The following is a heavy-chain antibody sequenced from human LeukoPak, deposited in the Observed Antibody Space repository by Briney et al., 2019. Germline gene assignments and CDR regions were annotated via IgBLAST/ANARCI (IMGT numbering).Heavy chain of an antibody. D-gene: IGHD3-9*01. V-gene: IGHV5-51*01. CDR1: GYGFTSYW. CDR2: IYPGDSDT. Sequence: GESLKSSCKGSGYGFTSYWIGWVRQMPGKGLEWMGIIYPGDSDTRYSPSFQGQVTISADKSISTAYLQWSSLKASDTAMYYCARHYYDILTGYYLLDYWGQGTLVTVSS. CDR3: ARHYYDILTGYYLLDY. J-gene: IGHJ4*02.